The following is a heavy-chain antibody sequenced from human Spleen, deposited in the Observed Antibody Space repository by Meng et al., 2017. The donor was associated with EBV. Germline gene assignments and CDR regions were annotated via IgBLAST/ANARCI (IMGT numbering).Heavy chain of an antibody. CDR2: IYHSGRS. Sequence: EAGPGLVEPSGTLSPTCAVSGGSSSSSDWGSWVRQSPEKGLEWIGEIYHSGRSNYNPSLKSRVTMSVNKSKNQFSLNLSSVTAADTAVYYCARWRRNSRNYLAGFDPWGQGTLVTVSS. CDR1: GGSSSSSDW. J-gene: IGHJ5*02. CDR3: ARWRRNSRNYLAGFDP. V-gene: IGHV4-4*02. D-gene: IGHD2/OR15-2a*01.